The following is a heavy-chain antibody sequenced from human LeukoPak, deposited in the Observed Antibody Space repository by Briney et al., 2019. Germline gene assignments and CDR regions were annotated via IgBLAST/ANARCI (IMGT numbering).Heavy chain of an antibody. Sequence: SETLSLTCTVSGGSISSGSYYWSWIRQPAGKGLEWIGRVYASGSTNYNPSLKSRVTISVDTSKNQFSLKLSSVTAADTAVYYCARDRAAADNWFDPWGQGTLVTVSS. J-gene: IGHJ5*02. D-gene: IGHD6-13*01. V-gene: IGHV4-61*02. CDR2: VYASGST. CDR1: GGSISSGSYY. CDR3: ARDRAAADNWFDP.